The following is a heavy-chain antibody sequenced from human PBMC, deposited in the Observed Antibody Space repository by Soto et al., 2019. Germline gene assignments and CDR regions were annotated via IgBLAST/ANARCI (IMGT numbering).Heavy chain of an antibody. CDR1: GFSLSTSGVG. D-gene: IGHD4-17*01. J-gene: IGHJ4*02. Sequence: QITLKESGPTLVKPTQTLTLTCTFSGFSLSTSGVGVGWIRQPPGKALEWLALIYWDDDKRYSPSLKSRLTITKDTSKNQVVLTKTNMDPVDTATYYCAHSPTPVVPFYYFDYWGQGTLVTVSS. CDR2: IYWDDDK. V-gene: IGHV2-5*02. CDR3: AHSPTPVVPFYYFDY.